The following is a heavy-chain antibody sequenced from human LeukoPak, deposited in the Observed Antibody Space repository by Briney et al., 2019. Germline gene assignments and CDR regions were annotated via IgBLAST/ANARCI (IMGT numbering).Heavy chain of an antibody. D-gene: IGHD3-22*01. V-gene: IGHV1-2*02. Sequence: ASVKVSCKASGSTFTDYYMHWVRQAPGQGLEWMGWINPNSGGTNFAQKFQGRVTMTRDTSISTAYMELNRLRSDDPAVYYCARAVLWDYSKSSGYHNGAFDIWGQGTMATVSS. J-gene: IGHJ3*02. CDR2: INPNSGGT. CDR1: GSTFTDYY. CDR3: ARAVLWDYSKSSGYHNGAFDI.